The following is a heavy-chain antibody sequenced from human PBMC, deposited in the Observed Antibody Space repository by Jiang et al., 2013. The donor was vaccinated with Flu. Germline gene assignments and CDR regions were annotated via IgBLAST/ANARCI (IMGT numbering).Heavy chain of an antibody. J-gene: IGHJ4*02. CDR3: ARAPAVDTAMDTRYYFDY. V-gene: IGHV6-1*01. CDR1: GDSVSSNSAA. D-gene: IGHD5-18*01. CDR2: TYYRSKWYN. Sequence: QTLSLTCAISGDSVSSNSAAWNWIRQSPSRGLEWLGRTYYRSKWYNDYAVSVKSRITINPDTSKNQFSLQLNSVTPEDTAVYYCARAPAVDTAMDTRYYFDYWGQGTLVTVSS.